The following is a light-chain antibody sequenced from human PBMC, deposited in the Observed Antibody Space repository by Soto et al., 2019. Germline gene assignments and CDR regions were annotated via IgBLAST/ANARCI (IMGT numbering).Light chain of an antibody. Sequence: EIVMTQSPGTLSLSPGERATLSCRASQSVSSRLAWYQQKPGQAPRLLISGASSRATGIPDRFSGSGSGTEFTLTISSLQSEDFAVYYCQQHDNSPWMFGQGTKVDIK. V-gene: IGKV3D-15*02. J-gene: IGKJ1*01. CDR2: GAS. CDR3: QQHDNSPWM. CDR1: QSVSSR.